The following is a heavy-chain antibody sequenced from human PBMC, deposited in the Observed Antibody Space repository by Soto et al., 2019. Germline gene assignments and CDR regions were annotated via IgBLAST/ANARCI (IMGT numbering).Heavy chain of an antibody. CDR2: ISSSSSTI. V-gene: IGHV3-48*01. CDR1: GFTFSSYS. J-gene: IGHJ5*02. Sequence: EVQLVESGGGLLQPGGSLRLSCAASGFTFSSYSMNWVRQAPGKGLEWVSYISSSSSTIYYADSVKGRFTISRDNAKNSLYLQMNSLRAEDTAVYYCAREYCSSTSCLNWFDPWGQGTLVTVSS. CDR3: AREYCSSTSCLNWFDP. D-gene: IGHD2-2*01.